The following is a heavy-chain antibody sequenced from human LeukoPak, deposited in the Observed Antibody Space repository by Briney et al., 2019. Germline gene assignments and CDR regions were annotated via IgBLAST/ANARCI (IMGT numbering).Heavy chain of an antibody. Sequence: GGSLRLTCAASGFNFDDFAMHWVRQAPGKGLEWVSLVTRDGRATFYADSVKGRFTISRDNSKNSLSLQMGSLRAEDTALYFCAKESGHKYFDYWGQGTLVTVSS. CDR3: AKESGHKYFDY. J-gene: IGHJ4*02. V-gene: IGHV3-43D*03. CDR2: VTRDGRAT. CDR1: GFNFDDFA.